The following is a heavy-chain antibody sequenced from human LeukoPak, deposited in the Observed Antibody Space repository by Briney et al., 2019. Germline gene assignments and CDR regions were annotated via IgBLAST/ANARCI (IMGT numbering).Heavy chain of an antibody. D-gene: IGHD3-10*01. CDR2: IYYSGST. V-gene: IGHV4-59*01. CDR1: GRPISSYY. Sequence: SETLSLTCTVSGRPISSYYWSWIRQPPGKGLEWIGNIYYSGSTNYNPSLKSRVTISVDTSKNQFSLKLSSVTAADTAVYYCARDKMGSGSYLDYWGQGTLVTVSS. CDR3: ARDKMGSGSYLDY. J-gene: IGHJ4*02.